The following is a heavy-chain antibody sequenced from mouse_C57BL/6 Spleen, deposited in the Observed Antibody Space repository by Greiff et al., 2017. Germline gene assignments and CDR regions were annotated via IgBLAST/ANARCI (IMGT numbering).Heavy chain of an antibody. J-gene: IGHJ3*01. Sequence: QVQLQQSGAELMKPGASVKLSCKATGYTFTSYWITWVKQRPGQGLEWIGDIYPGSGSTNYNEKFKSKATLTVDTSSSTAYMQLSSLTSEDSAVYYCARRSNYAWFAYWGQGTLVTVSA. V-gene: IGHV1-55*01. CDR1: GYTFTSYW. CDR3: ARRSNYAWFAY. D-gene: IGHD2-5*01. CDR2: IYPGSGST.